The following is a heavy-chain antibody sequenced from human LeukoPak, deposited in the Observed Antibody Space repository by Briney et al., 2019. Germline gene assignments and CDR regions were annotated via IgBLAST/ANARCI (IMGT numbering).Heavy chain of an antibody. CDR2: ISYDGSNK. CDR3: AKGDGNYYDSSGYPGD. Sequence: PGGSLRLSCAASGFTFSSYGMHWVRQAPGKGLEWVAVISYDGSNKYYADSVKGRFTISRDNSKNTLYLQMNSPRAEDTAVYYCAKGDGNYYDSSGYPGDWGQGTLVTVSS. CDR1: GFTFSSYG. D-gene: IGHD3-22*01. J-gene: IGHJ4*02. V-gene: IGHV3-30*18.